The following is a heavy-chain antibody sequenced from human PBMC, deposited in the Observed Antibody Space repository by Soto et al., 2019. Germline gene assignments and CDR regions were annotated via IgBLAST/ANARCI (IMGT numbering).Heavy chain of an antibody. CDR3: ATIAYYYDSSGYPPHFDY. Sequence: GGSLRLSCAASGFTFSSYAMRWVRQAPGKGLEWVAVISYDGSNKYYADSVKGRFTISRANSKNTLYLQMNSLRAEDTAVYYCATIAYYYDSSGYPPHFDYWGQGTLVTVSS. CDR1: GFTFSSYA. CDR2: ISYDGSNK. J-gene: IGHJ4*02. D-gene: IGHD3-22*01. V-gene: IGHV3-30-3*01.